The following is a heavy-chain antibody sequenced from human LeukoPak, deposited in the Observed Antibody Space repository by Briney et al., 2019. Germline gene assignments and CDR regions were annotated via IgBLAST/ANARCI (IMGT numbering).Heavy chain of an antibody. CDR1: GGSISSYY. D-gene: IGHD2-21*02. J-gene: IGHJ4*02. CDR3: ARGEAYCGGDCSIFDY. CDR2: IYTSGST. Sequence: SETLSVTCTVSGGSISSYYWSWIRQPPGRGLEWIGYIYTSGSTNYNPSLKSRGTISVDTSKNQFSLKLSSVTAADTAVYYCARGEAYCGGDCSIFDYWGQGTLVTVSS. V-gene: IGHV4-4*09.